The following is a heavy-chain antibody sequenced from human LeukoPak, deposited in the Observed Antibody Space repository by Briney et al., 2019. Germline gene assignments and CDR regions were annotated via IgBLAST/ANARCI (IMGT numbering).Heavy chain of an antibody. CDR1: GFTFDDYA. CDR3: ARVPAHSSSSWGYYFDY. D-gene: IGHD6-6*01. CDR2: ISWNSGSI. Sequence: GRSLRLSCAASGFTFDDYAMHWVRQAPGKGLEWVSGISWNSGSIGYADSVKGRFTISRDNAKNSLYLQMNSLRAEDTALYYCARVPAHSSSSWGYYFDYWGQGTLVTVSS. V-gene: IGHV3-9*01. J-gene: IGHJ4*02.